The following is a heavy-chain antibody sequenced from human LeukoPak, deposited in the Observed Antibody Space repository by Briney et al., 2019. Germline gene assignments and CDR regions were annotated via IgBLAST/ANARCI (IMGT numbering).Heavy chain of an antibody. J-gene: IGHJ4*02. CDR1: GFTFSIFA. D-gene: IGHD1-1*01. Sequence: GGSLRLSCVASGFTFSIFAVSWFRQAPGKGLEWVSTVGRSGADTYYADSVRGRFTISKDSSKKTLQMHSLSAEDTAIYYCVKHSGGVYGNSDYWGQGILVTVSS. V-gene: IGHV3-23*01. CDR2: VGRSGADT. CDR3: VKHSGGVYGNSDY.